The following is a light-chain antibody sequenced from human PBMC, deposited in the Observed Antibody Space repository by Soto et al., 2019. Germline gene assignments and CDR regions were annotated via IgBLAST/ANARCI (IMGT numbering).Light chain of an antibody. CDR2: KNN. V-gene: IGLV1-47*01. CDR1: SSNIGSNY. CDR3: AAWDDSLSGYF. Sequence: QSALTQPPSASGTPGQRVTISCSGSSSNIGSNYVYWYQQLPGTAPKLLIYKNNQRPSGVPDRFTGSKSGTSASLAISGLRSEDEADYYCAAWDDSLSGYFFGTGTKVTVL. J-gene: IGLJ1*01.